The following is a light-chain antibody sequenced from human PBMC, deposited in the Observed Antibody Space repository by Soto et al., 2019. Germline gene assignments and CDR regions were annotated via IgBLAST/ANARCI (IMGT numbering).Light chain of an antibody. J-gene: IGKJ1*01. Sequence: EIVMTQSPAMLSVSPGERATLSCRASQNVNNRLAWYQQKAGQPPRLLIYGASTRATGIPARFSGSGSGTAFTLTISCMQSEDVAVYYCQHFNSWPLLVGQGTKVEIK. CDR1: QNVNNR. CDR2: GAS. CDR3: QHFNSWPLL. V-gene: IGKV3-15*01.